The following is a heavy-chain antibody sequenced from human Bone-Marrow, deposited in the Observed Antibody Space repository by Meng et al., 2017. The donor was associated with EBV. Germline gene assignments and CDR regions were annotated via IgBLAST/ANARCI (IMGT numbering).Heavy chain of an antibody. CDR3: ASLAAAGPPFDY. Sequence: QGQRQESGPGLVQPSGTLSLTCAVSGGSISSSNWWSWVRQPPGKGLEWIGEIYHSGSTNYNPSLKSRVTISVDKSKNQFSLKLSSVTAADTAVYYCASLAAAGPPFDYWGQGTLVTVFS. V-gene: IGHV4-4*02. D-gene: IGHD6-13*01. J-gene: IGHJ4*02. CDR2: IYHSGST. CDR1: GGSISSSNW.